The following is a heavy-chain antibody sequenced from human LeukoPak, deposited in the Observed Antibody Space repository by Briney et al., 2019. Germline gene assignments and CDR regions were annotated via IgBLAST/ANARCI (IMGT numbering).Heavy chain of an antibody. V-gene: IGHV4-59*01. CDR2: IYYSGST. Sequence: SETLSLTCTVSGGSISSYYWSWIRQPPGKGLEWIGYIYYSGSTNYNPSLKSRVTISVDTSKNQFSLKLSSVTAADTAMYYCARTYCSGGSCYVDYWGQGTLVTVSS. CDR3: ARTYCSGGSCYVDY. D-gene: IGHD2-15*01. CDR1: GGSISSYY. J-gene: IGHJ4*02.